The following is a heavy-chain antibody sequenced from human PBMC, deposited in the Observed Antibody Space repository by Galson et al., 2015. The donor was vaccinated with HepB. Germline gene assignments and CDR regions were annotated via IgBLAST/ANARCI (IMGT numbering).Heavy chain of an antibody. CDR2: FDPEDGET. D-gene: IGHD4-17*01. CDR3: ARDGGSGGDYENDAFDI. CDR1: GYTLTELS. Sequence: SVKVSCKVSGYTLTELSMHWVRQAPGKGLEWMGGFDPEDGETIYAQKFQGRVTITADKSTSTAYMELSSLRSEDTAVYYCARDGGSGGDYENDAFDIWGQGTMVTVSS. V-gene: IGHV1-24*01. J-gene: IGHJ3*02.